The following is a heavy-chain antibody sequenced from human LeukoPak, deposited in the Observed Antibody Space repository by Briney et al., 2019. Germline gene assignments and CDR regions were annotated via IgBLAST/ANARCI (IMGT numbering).Heavy chain of an antibody. J-gene: IGHJ4*02. CDR1: GYTFTSYG. V-gene: IGHV1-18*01. D-gene: IGHD2-2*01. CDR3: ARERGPEGYQLTQVGSDF. Sequence: ASVKVSCKASGYTFTSYGISWVRQAPGQGLEWMGWISAYNGNTNYAQKLQGRVTMTTDTSTSTAYMELRSLRSDDTAVYYCARERGPEGYQLTQVGSDFWGQGTLVTVSS. CDR2: ISAYNGNT.